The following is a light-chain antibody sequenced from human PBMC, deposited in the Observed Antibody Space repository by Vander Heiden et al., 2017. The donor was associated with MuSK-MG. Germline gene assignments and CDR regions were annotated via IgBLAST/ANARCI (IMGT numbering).Light chain of an antibody. CDR3: LQDGSSPQT. CDR2: GAP. CDR1: QSVSSSY. V-gene: IGKV3-20*01. Sequence: EIVLTQSPGTLSLSPGERATLPCRASQSVSSSYLAWYQQKPGQAPRRLIYGAPSRATGIPDRFSGSGSGTDFTLTISRLEPEDFAVYYCLQDGSSPQTFGQGTKVEIK. J-gene: IGKJ1*01.